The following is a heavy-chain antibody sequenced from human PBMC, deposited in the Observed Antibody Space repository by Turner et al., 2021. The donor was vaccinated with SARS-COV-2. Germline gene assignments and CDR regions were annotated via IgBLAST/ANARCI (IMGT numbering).Heavy chain of an antibody. Sequence: QVQLVQSGAEVEKPGASVKVSCKASGYTFTSFYMHWVRQAPGQGLEWMGIINPSGGSTNYAQKFQGRVTMTRDTSTSTVYMELSSLRSEDTAVYYCASSLPAPGGVPGGLNYWGQGALVTVSS. CDR1: GYTFTSFY. V-gene: IGHV1-46*01. J-gene: IGHJ4*02. D-gene: IGHD2-8*02. CDR3: ASSLPAPGGVPGGLNY. CDR2: INPSGGST.